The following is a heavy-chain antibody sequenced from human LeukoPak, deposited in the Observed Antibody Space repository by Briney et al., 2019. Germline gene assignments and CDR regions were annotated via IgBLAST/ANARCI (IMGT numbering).Heavy chain of an antibody. J-gene: IGHJ4*02. V-gene: IGHV1-18*01. D-gene: IGHD3-22*01. CDR1: GYTYTNYG. CDR3: ARAGHRKYYYDNAYDY. CDR2: ISGYNGHT. Sequence: ASVKVSCKASGYTYTNYGISWVRQAPGQGLEWMGWISGYNGHTNYAQKLQGRVTMTTHTSTSTAYMELRSLRSDDTAVYYCARAGHRKYYYDNAYDYWGQGTLVTVSS.